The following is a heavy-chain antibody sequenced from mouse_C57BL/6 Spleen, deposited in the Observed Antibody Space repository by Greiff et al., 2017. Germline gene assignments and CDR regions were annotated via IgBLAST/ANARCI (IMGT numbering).Heavy chain of an antibody. CDR3: ARRLFYAMDY. CDR2: ISSGSSTI. CDR1: GFTFSDYG. J-gene: IGHJ4*01. V-gene: IGHV5-17*03. Sequence: EVKVEESGGGLVKPGGSLKLSCAASGFTFSDYGMHWVRQAPEKGLEWVAYISSGSSTIHYADTVKGRFTISRDNAKNTLFLQMTSLRSEDTAMYYCARRLFYAMDYWGQGTSVTVSS.